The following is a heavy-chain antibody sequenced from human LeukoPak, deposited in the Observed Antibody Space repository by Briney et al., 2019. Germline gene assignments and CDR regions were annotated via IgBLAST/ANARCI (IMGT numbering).Heavy chain of an antibody. CDR3: ARGYYDSSGYLISYNWFDP. CDR2: IYYSGST. D-gene: IGHD3-22*01. J-gene: IGHJ5*02. Sequence: PSETLSLTCTVSGGSISHYYWSWIRQPPGMGLEWIGYIYYSGSTNYDPSLKSRVTISVDTSKNQFSLKLSSVTAADTAVYYCARGYYDSSGYLISYNWFDPWGQGTLVTVSS. CDR1: GGSISHYY. V-gene: IGHV4-59*01.